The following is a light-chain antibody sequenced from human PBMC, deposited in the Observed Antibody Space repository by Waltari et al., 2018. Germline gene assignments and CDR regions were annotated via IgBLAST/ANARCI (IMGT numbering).Light chain of an antibody. J-gene: IGKJ1*01. CDR2: AAS. CDR1: QSVSKY. Sequence: ELVLTQSPGTLSLSPGERATLSCRASQSVSKYLAWYQQRPGQAPRLLIYAASTRATGIPDRFSGSGYGIDFSLIISRLEPEDFAVYYCQNHERLPATFGQGTKVEIK. V-gene: IGKV3-20*01. CDR3: QNHERLPAT.